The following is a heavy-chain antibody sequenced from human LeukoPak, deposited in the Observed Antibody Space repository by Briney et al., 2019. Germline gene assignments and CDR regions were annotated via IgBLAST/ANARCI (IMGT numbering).Heavy chain of an antibody. J-gene: IGHJ4*02. CDR3: ARGPRGWYCSSTSCYEDYYFDY. CDR1: VYTFTVYY. CDR2: INPNSGGT. D-gene: IGHD2-2*01. V-gene: IGHV1-2*02. Sequence: ASVNVSCKSSVYTFTVYYMHWVRQAPGQGLEWMGWINPNSGGTNYAQKFQGRVTMTRDTSISTAYMELSRLRSDDTAVYYCARGPRGWYCSSTSCYEDYYFDYWGQGTLVTVSS.